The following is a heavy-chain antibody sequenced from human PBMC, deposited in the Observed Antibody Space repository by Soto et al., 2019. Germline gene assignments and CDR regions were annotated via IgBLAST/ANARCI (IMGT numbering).Heavy chain of an antibody. J-gene: IGHJ5*02. D-gene: IGHD1-7*01. CDR2: INHSGST. Sequence: QVQLQQWGAGLLKPSETLSLTCAVYGGSFSGYYWSWIRQPPGKGLEWIGEINHSGSTNYNPSLKSRVTISVDTSKNQFSLKLSSVTAADTAVYYCARARRTRGVWFDPWGQGTLVTVSS. V-gene: IGHV4-34*01. CDR1: GGSFSGYY. CDR3: ARARRTRGVWFDP.